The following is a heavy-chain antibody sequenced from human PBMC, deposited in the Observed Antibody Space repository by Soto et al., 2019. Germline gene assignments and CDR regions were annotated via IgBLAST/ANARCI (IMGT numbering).Heavy chain of an antibody. J-gene: IGHJ4*02. CDR2: IIPIFGTA. CDR1: GGTFSSYA. Sequence: QVQLVQSGAEVKKPGSSVKVSCKASGGTFSSYAISWVRQAPGQGLAWMGGIIPIFGTANYAQKFQGRVTITADESTSTAYMELSSLRAEDTAVYYCATAAYDSSGYFYRNYFDYWGQGSVVTVSP. CDR3: ATAAYDSSGYFYRNYFDY. V-gene: IGHV1-69*01. D-gene: IGHD3-22*01.